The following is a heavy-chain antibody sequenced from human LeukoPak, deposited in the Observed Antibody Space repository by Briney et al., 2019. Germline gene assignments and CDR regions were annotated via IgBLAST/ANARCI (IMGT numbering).Heavy chain of an antibody. CDR3: AREVPTMVRGVIIAYYFDY. J-gene: IGHJ4*02. V-gene: IGHV3-9*01. D-gene: IGHD3-10*01. CDR1: GFTFDDYA. Sequence: GRSLRLSCAASGFTFDDYAMHWVRHAPGKGLEWVSGISWNSGSIGYADSVKGRFTISRDNAKNSLYLQMNSLRAEDTAVYYCAREVPTMVRGVIIAYYFDYWGQGTLVTVSS. CDR2: ISWNSGSI.